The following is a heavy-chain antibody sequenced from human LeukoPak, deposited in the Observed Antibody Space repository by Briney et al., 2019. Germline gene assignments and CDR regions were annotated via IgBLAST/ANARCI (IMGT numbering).Heavy chain of an antibody. J-gene: IGHJ4*02. V-gene: IGHV3-21*01. CDR1: GFTFSSYS. CDR3: ARDSVVRGAYDY. D-gene: IGHD3-10*01. CDR2: ISSSSSYI. Sequence: GGSLRLSCAASGFTFSSYSMNWVRQAPGKGLEWVSSISSSSSYIYYADSVKGRFTISRDNAKNSLYLQMNSLRAEDTAAYYCARDSVVRGAYDYWGQGTLVTVSS.